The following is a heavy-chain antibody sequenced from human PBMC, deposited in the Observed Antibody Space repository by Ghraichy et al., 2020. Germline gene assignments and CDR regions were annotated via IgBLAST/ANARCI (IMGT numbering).Heavy chain of an antibody. Sequence: SETLSLTCAVYGGSFSGYYWSWIRQPPGKGLEWIGEINHSGSTNYNPSLKSRVTISVDTSKNQFSLKLSSVTAADTAVYYCARGQVISNILDYYYGMDVWGQGTTVTVSS. D-gene: IGHD3-16*02. V-gene: IGHV4-34*01. CDR1: GGSFSGYY. CDR3: ARGQVISNILDYYYGMDV. J-gene: IGHJ6*02. CDR2: INHSGST.